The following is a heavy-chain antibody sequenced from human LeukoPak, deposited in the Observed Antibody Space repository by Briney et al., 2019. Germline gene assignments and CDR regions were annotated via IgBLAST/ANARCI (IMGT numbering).Heavy chain of an antibody. CDR2: ISHSGST. Sequence: SETLSLTCAGSSSGYFWSWLRQPPGKGLEWIGEISHSGSTNYNPSLKSRVTISVDTSKNQFSLRLISTTSADTATYYCARNGRFCSRGCSGDAFDMWGQGTMVSVSS. D-gene: IGHD2-15*01. CDR1: SSSGYF. J-gene: IGHJ3*02. CDR3: ARNGRFCSRGCSGDAFDM. V-gene: IGHV4-34*01.